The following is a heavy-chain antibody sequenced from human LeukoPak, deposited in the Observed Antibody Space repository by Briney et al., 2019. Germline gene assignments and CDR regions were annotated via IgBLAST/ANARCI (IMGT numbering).Heavy chain of an antibody. V-gene: IGHV4-59*01. D-gene: IGHD3-22*01. J-gene: IGHJ4*02. Sequence: PSETLSLTCTVSGGSISSYYWSWIRQPPGKGLEWIGYIYYSGSTNYNPSLKSRVTISVDTSKNQFSLKLSSVTAADTAVYYCARGTYYYDSSGYEDLLRYYFDYWGQGTLVTVSS. CDR1: GGSISSYY. CDR2: IYYSGST. CDR3: ARGTYYYDSSGYEDLLRYYFDY.